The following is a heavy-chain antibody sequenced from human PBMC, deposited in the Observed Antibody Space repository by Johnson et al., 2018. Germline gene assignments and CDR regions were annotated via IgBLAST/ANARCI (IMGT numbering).Heavy chain of an antibody. CDR2: ITRKADGGTT. J-gene: IGHJ3*02. CDR1: GFTFGDYA. D-gene: IGHD3-16*01. Sequence: VQLQESGGGLVKPGRSLRLSCTVSGFTFGDYAITWFRQAPGKGLEWVGFITRKADGGTTEYGASVRDKFSISRDDSKNIAYLHMNSLKTEDTAVYFCTFDPRGTYAPGVGAFEIWGQGTMVTVSS. V-gene: IGHV3-49*05. CDR3: TFDPRGTYAPGVGAFEI.